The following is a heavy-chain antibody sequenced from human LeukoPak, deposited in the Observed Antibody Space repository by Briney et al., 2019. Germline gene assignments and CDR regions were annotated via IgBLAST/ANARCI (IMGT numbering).Heavy chain of an antibody. Sequence: GGSLRLSCAASGFTFSGYSMNWVRQAPGKGLEWVSYISSSSTTIYYAGSVKGRFTISRDNAKNSLYLQMNSLREEDTAVYYCARDSGGSYLLYYLDYWGQGSVVTVSS. D-gene: IGHD1-26*01. CDR3: ARDSGGSYLLYYLDY. CDR2: ISSSSTTI. CDR1: GFTFSGYS. V-gene: IGHV3-48*02. J-gene: IGHJ4*02.